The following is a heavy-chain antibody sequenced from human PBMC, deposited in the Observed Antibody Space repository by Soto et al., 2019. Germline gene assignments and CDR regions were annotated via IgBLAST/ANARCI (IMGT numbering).Heavy chain of an antibody. J-gene: IGHJ4*02. Sequence: QLQLQESGPGLVMPSETLSLTCTVSGDSISGSPYFWGWIRQPPGKRLEWIGSVFYDGYTLHTPYLRSRVTILGDTSKNQFSLKLTSVAVAVTATYFCARLQGAGPHYWGQGTLVSVSS. D-gene: IGHD1-26*01. CDR3: ARLQGAGPHY. CDR1: GDSISGSPYF. CDR2: VFYDGYT. V-gene: IGHV4-39*01.